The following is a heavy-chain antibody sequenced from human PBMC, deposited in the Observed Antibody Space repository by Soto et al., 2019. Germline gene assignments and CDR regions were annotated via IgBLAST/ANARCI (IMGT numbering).Heavy chain of an antibody. CDR3: ARSYSSSWYYFDY. V-gene: IGHV3-23*01. CDR2: ISGSGGST. CDR1: GFTFSSYA. J-gene: IGHJ4*02. Sequence: EVQLLESGGGLVQPGGSLRLSCAASGFTFSSYAMSWVRQAPGKGLEWVSAISGSGGSTYYADSVKGRFTISRDNSKNTLYLQMNSLRAEDTAVYYCARSYSSSWYYFDYWGQGTLVTVSS. D-gene: IGHD6-13*01.